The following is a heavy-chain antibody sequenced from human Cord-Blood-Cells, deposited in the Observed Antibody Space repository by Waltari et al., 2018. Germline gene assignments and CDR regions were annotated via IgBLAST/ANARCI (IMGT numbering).Heavy chain of an antibody. Sequence: QVQLVQSGAEVKKPGASVKVSCKASGYTFTSYYMHWVRQAPGQGLEWMGIITPSGGSTSYAQKFQGRVTMTRDTSTSTVYRELSSLGSEDSAVYYCARAGDDILTGYYFDYWGQGTLVTVSS. V-gene: IGHV1-46*01. CDR1: GYTFTSYY. CDR2: ITPSGGST. CDR3: ARAGDDILTGYYFDY. D-gene: IGHD3-9*01. J-gene: IGHJ4*02.